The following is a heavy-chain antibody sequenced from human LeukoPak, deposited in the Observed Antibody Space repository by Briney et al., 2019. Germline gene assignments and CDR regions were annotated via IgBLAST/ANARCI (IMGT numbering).Heavy chain of an antibody. D-gene: IGHD3-3*01. CDR1: PFSRYSISSGHY. Sequence: PSETLSLTCTVSPFSRYSISSGHYWGWIRQAPGRGLEWIGHIYHSGSTYYNPSLKSRVTMSVDTSKNQFSLKLSSVTAADTAVYYCASRNRSAQGDYWGQGTLVTVSS. V-gene: IGHV4-38-2*02. CDR2: IYHSGST. CDR3: ASRNRSAQGDY. J-gene: IGHJ4*02.